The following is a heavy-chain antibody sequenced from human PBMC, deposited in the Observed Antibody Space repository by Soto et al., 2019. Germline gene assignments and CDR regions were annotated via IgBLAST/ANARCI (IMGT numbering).Heavy chain of an antibody. CDR2: IYPGDSDT. V-gene: IGHV5-51*01. CDR3: AASIFYYGMDV. CDR1: GYTFTNYW. J-gene: IGHJ6*02. Sequence: GGSLKISCKGSGYTFTNYWIGWVRQMPGKGLEWMGIIYPGDSDTKYNPSFQGQVTISADKSITTTYLQWSSLKASDTAICYCAASIFYYGMDVWGQGTTVTVSS.